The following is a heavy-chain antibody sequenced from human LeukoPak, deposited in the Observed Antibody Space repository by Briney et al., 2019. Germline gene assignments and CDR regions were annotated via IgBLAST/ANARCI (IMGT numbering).Heavy chain of an antibody. CDR1: GFIFSSYA. D-gene: IGHD2-15*01. Sequence: LPGGSLRLSCAASGFIFSSYAMSWVRQAPGKGLEWVSAISGSGGSTYYTDSVKGRFTISRDNSKHTLYLQMNSRRAEDTAVYYCARVSGLPAFDIWGQGTMVTVSS. CDR3: ARVSGLPAFDI. J-gene: IGHJ3*02. V-gene: IGHV3-23*01. CDR2: ISGSGGST.